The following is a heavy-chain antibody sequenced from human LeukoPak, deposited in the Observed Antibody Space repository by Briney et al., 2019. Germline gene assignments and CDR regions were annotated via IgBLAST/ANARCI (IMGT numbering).Heavy chain of an antibody. CDR1: GYTFTSYG. Sequence: PRASVKVSCKASGYTFTSYGISWVRQAPGQGLEWMGWISAYNGNTNYAQKFQGRVTMTTDTSSSTAYMELRSLTSDDTAVYYCARDGYGSGKGYFDYWGQGTLVTVSS. D-gene: IGHD3-10*01. V-gene: IGHV1-18*01. CDR2: ISAYNGNT. CDR3: ARDGYGSGKGYFDY. J-gene: IGHJ4*02.